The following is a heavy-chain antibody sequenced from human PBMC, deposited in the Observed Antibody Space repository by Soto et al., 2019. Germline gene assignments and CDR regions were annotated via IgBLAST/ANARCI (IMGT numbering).Heavy chain of an antibody. J-gene: IGHJ2*01. V-gene: IGHV3-30-3*01. CDR1: GFTFSSYA. Sequence: GGSLRLSCAASGFTFSSYAMHWVRQAPGKGLEWVAVISYDGSNKYYADSVKGRFTISRDNSKNTLYLQMNSLRAEDTAVYYCARDGDITIFGVVTADANWYFDLWGRGTLVTVSS. CDR3: ARDGDITIFGVVTADANWYFDL. D-gene: IGHD3-3*01. CDR2: ISYDGSNK.